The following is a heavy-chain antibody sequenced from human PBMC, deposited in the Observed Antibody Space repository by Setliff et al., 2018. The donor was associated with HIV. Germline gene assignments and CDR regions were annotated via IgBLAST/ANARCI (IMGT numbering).Heavy chain of an antibody. CDR3: ARGRVGAARCYFDY. D-gene: IGHD6-6*01. J-gene: IGHJ4*02. Sequence: SETLSLTCGVYGGSFSTYYWSWIRQSPGKGLEWIGEINQSGRTKYNPSRQSRVTISVDTSKNQFSLKLGSVTAADTAVYYCARGRVGAARCYFDYWGQGTLVTVSS. CDR1: GGSFSTYY. CDR2: INQSGRT. V-gene: IGHV4-34*01.